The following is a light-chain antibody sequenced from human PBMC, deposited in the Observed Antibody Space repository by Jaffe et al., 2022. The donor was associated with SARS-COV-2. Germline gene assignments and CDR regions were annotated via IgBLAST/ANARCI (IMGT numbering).Light chain of an antibody. Sequence: QSALTQPASVSGSPGQSITISCTGTSSDVGSYNRVSWYQQHAGKAPKLMIYEGTKRPSGVSNRFSGSKSGNTASLTISGLQTDDEADYHCCSYAGSSTWVFGGGTKLTVL. V-gene: IGLV2-23*01. J-gene: IGLJ3*02. CDR1: SSDVGSYNR. CDR3: CSYAGSSTWV. CDR2: EGT.